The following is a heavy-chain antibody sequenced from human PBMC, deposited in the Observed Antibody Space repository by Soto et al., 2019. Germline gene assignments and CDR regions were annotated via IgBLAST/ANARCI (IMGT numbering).Heavy chain of an antibody. CDR3: ARGMTPPGAPAWYYFDS. CDR1: GASIAGSSY. CDR2: FSLSGTT. Sequence: SETLSLTSSVPGASIAGSSYWSWIRQPAGKGLEWIGRFSLSGTTNYSPSLRSRVTMSADVSKNRFSLRLTSVTAADTALYYCARGMTPPGAPAWYYFDSWGQGTLVTV. V-gene: IGHV4-4*07. D-gene: IGHD2-8*02. J-gene: IGHJ4*02.